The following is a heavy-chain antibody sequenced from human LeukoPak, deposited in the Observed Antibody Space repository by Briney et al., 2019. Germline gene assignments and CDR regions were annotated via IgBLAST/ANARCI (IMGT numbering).Heavy chain of an antibody. D-gene: IGHD3-22*01. V-gene: IGHV3-30-3*01. CDR3: ARDFTEKYYYGSSGYSTFDY. Sequence: GGSLRLSCAASGFTFSSYAMHWVRQAPGKGLEWVAVISYDGSNKYYADSVKGRFTISRDNSKNTLYLQMNSLRAEDTAVYYCARDFTEKYYYGSSGYSTFDYWGQGTLVTVSS. CDR1: GFTFSSYA. CDR2: ISYDGSNK. J-gene: IGHJ4*02.